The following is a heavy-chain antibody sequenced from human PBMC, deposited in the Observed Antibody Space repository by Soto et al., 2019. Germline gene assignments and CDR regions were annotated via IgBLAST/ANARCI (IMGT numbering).Heavy chain of an antibody. CDR2: INHRGGT. J-gene: IGHJ5*02. CDR3: ARDGFCTTTSCRIGNWFDP. V-gene: IGHV4-34*01. D-gene: IGHD2-2*03. Sequence: LSLTCAVYGGSFSGYYWTWIRQPPGKGLEWIGGINHRGGTNYNPSLQSRVTISVDTSKTQFSLQLTSVTAADTAVYYCARDGFCTTTSCRIGNWFDPWGQGTLVTVSS. CDR1: GGSFSGYY.